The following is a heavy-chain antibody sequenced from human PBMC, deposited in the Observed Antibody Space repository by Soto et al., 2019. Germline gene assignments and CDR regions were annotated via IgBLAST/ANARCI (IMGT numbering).Heavy chain of an antibody. CDR1: GFTFSRHW. Sequence: EVQLVESGGGSVQPGGSLRLSCAASGFTFSRHWIHWVRQAPGQGLVWVSRTKTDGTTDLADSVRGRFTTSRDNAENTVYLQMNSLRVEDTAVYYCARDMRAVPWFGGISGVFDMWGQGTRVTVSS. CDR3: ARDMRAVPWFGGISGVFDM. CDR2: TKTDGTT. D-gene: IGHD3-10*01. J-gene: IGHJ3*02. V-gene: IGHV3-74*01.